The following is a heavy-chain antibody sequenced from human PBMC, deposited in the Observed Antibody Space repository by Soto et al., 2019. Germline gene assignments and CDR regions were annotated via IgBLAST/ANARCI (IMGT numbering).Heavy chain of an antibody. CDR1: GAPITTTKW. D-gene: IGHD3-16*01. J-gene: IGHJ6*02. CDR3: ATQTISYTWGV. CDR2: LSRGDER. Sequence: QVQLQESGPGLVKPSETLSLTCTVSGAPITTTKWWAWVRLPPGKGLEWIGELSRGDERSSNPSLEGRFTMSLDKSNNHFSLKLTSVTASDTAIYYCATQTISYTWGVWGRGTSVTVPS. V-gene: IGHV4-4*02.